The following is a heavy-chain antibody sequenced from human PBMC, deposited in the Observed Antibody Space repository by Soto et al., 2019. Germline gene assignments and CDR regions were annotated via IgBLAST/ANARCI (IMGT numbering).Heavy chain of an antibody. Sequence: SETLSLTCTVSGGSIRSRSYYWGWIRQPPGKGLEWIGNIYYSGSTYYNPSLKSRVTISVDTSKSQFSLKLSSVTAADTAVYYCARLQGVLPTTTTGYYFDYWGQGTLVTVSS. CDR1: GGSIRSRSYY. CDR2: IYYSGST. CDR3: ARLQGVLPTTTTGYYFDY. V-gene: IGHV4-39*01. J-gene: IGHJ4*02. D-gene: IGHD1-26*01.